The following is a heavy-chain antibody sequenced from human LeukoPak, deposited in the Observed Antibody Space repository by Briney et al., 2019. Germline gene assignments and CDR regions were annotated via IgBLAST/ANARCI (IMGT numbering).Heavy chain of an antibody. D-gene: IGHD1-1*01. Sequence: SVKVSCKASGGTFSSYAISWVRQAPGQGLEWMGGIIPIFGTANYAQKFQGRVTITTDESTSTAYMELSSLRSEDTAVYYCAREASYNWNDGHAFDIWGRGTMVTVSS. V-gene: IGHV1-69*05. CDR1: GGTFSSYA. J-gene: IGHJ3*02. CDR3: AREASYNWNDGHAFDI. CDR2: IIPIFGTA.